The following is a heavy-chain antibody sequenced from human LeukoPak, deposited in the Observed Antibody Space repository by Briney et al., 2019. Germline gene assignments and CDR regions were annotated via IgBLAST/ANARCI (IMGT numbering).Heavy chain of an antibody. D-gene: IGHD6-19*01. V-gene: IGHV1-2*04. CDR2: INPNSGGT. CDR3: ARVRDSSGWYADAFDI. Sequence: ASVKVSCKASGYTFIDFYMHWVRQAPGQGLEWMGWINPNSGGTNYAQKFQGWVTMTRDTSISTAYMELSRLRSDDTAVYYCARVRDSSGWYADAFDIWGQGTMVTVSS. CDR1: GYTFIDFY. J-gene: IGHJ3*02.